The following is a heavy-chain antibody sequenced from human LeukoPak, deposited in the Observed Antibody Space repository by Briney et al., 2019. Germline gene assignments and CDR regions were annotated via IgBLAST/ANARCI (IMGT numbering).Heavy chain of an antibody. CDR2: IYTTGTT. J-gene: IGHJ5*02. V-gene: IGHV4-4*07. CDR1: GASISSYY. D-gene: IGHD3-10*01. CDR3: ARVYYSRFEP. Sequence: SETLSLTCSVSGASISSYYWTWIRQPAGKGLEWIGHIYTTGTTNYNPSIRSRVTMSVDTSKNQFFLRLTSVTAADPAVYYCARVYYSRFEPWGQGTMVTVSS.